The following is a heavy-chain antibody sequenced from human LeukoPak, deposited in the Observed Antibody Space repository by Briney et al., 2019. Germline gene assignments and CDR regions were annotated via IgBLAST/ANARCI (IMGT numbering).Heavy chain of an antibody. Sequence: ASVKVSCKASGYTFTSYAMHWVRQAPGQRLEWMGWINPNSGDTNYAQKFQGRVTMTRDTSISTAYMELKRLRSDDTAVYYCARDEGVWSSPDNWFDPWGQGTLVTVSS. CDR3: ARDEGVWSSPDNWFDP. V-gene: IGHV1-2*02. CDR2: INPNSGDT. D-gene: IGHD3-16*01. J-gene: IGHJ5*02. CDR1: GYTFTSYA.